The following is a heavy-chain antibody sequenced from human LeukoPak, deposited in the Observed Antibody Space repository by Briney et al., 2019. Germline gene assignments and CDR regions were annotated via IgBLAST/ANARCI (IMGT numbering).Heavy chain of an antibody. D-gene: IGHD6-19*01. CDR3: AKYGNSGWVIDN. CDR1: GGSIGNNY. J-gene: IGHJ4*02. Sequence: SETLSLTCTVSGGSIGNNYWTWIRQPPGKGLEYIGYIYYTGATNYNPSLKSRVTISVDTSKSQFSLKLSSVAAADTAVYFCAKYGNSGWVIDNWGQGALVTVSS. V-gene: IGHV4-59*08. CDR2: IYYTGAT.